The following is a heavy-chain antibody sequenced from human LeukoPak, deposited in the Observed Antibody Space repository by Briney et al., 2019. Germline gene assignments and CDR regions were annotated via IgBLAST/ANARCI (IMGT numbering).Heavy chain of an antibody. CDR1: GGSISSRYY. CDR2: VYYSGRT. V-gene: IGHV4-39*01. D-gene: IGHD2-15*01. J-gene: IGHJ4*02. CDR3: ARQGEHCDGGSCFPFHY. Sequence: PSEPLSLTCTVSGGSISSRYYWGWVRQPPGKGLEWIGTVYYSGRTYYNPSLKSRLTISVDTSKNQFSLKLNSVTAADTAIYYCARQGEHCDGGSCFPFHYWGQGTLVTVSS.